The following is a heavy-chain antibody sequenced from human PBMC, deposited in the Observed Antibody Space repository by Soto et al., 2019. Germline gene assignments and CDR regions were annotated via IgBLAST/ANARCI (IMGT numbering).Heavy chain of an antibody. V-gene: IGHV1-46*01. CDR3: ARGHARDGYNPHGHYYYSMDV. CDR2: INPTGGST. J-gene: IGHJ6*02. Sequence: VASVKVSCKASGYTFTSYYMHWVRQAPGQGLEWMGIINPTGGSTSYAQKFQGRVTMTRDTSTSTVYMELSSLSSEDTAVYYCARGHARDGYNPHGHYYYSMDVWGQGTTVTVSS. CDR1: GYTFTSYY. D-gene: IGHD5-12*01.